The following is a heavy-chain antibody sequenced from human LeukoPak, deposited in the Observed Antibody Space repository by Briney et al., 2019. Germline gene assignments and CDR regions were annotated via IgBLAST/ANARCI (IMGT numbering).Heavy chain of an antibody. J-gene: IGHJ4*02. CDR2: ISYDGSNK. V-gene: IGHV3-30-3*01. D-gene: IGHD3-22*01. CDR1: GFTFSSYA. Sequence: GRSLRLSCAASGFTFSSYAIHWVRQAPGKGLEWVAVISYDGSNKYYADSVKGRFTISRDNSKNTIYVQMNSLRPEDTAVYYCARDSVVRTDAFDYWGQGTLVTVSS. CDR3: ARDSVVRTDAFDY.